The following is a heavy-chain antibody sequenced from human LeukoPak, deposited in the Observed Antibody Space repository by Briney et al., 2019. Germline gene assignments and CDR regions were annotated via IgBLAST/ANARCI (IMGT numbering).Heavy chain of an antibody. V-gene: IGHV3-66*01. CDR3: ASRDKGYYYGMDV. CDR1: GCTVSSNY. J-gene: IGHJ6*02. Sequence: GGSLRLSCAASGCTVSSNYMSWVRQAPGRGLEWVPLIYSGGSTYYADSVKGRFTISRDNSKNTLYLQMNSLRAEDTAVYYCASRDKGYYYGMDVWGQGTTVTVSS. D-gene: IGHD5-24*01. CDR2: IYSGGST.